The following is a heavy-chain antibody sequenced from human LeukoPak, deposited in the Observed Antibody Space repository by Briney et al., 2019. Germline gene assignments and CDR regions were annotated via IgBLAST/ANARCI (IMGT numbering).Heavy chain of an antibody. CDR1: GFTFDDYA. CDR2: ISWNSGSI. V-gene: IGHV3-9*01. J-gene: IGHJ3*02. CDR3: AKDSSHIAAAGTSAFDI. Sequence: PGGSLRLSCAASGFTFDDYAMHWVRQAPGKGLEWVSGISWNSGSIGYADSVKGRFTISRDNAKNSLYLQMNSLRAEDTALYYCAKDSSHIAAAGTSAFDIWGQGTMVTVSS. D-gene: IGHD6-13*01.